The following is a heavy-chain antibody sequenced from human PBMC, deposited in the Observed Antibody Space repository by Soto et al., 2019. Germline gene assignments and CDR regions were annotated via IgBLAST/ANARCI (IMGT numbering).Heavy chain of an antibody. V-gene: IGHV1-2*04. CDR2: INPNSGDT. CDR3: ARVPVTAVTEAHYFDF. D-gene: IGHD2-21*02. J-gene: IGHJ4*02. Sequence: QVQLVQSGAQVEKPGASVKVSCKASGYPFIGHYIHWVRQAPGQGLDWMGWINPNSGDTNYARKFKGWVIVTRDTSISTVYIELSRLKPDDTAVYYCARVPVTAVTEAHYFDFWGQGTLVTVSS. CDR1: GYPFIGHY.